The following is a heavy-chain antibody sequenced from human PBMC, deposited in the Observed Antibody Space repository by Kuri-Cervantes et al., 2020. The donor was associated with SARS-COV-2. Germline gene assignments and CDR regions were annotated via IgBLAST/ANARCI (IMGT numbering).Heavy chain of an antibody. V-gene: IGHV3-74*01. CDR2: MNGDGSSI. D-gene: IGHD6-13*01. CDR1: GFTFSRDT. CDR3: AKDMSQQLALYYFDY. J-gene: IGHJ4*02. Sequence: GESLKISCAASGFTFSRDTMYWVRQAPGKGLVWVSRMNGDGSSITYADSVKGRFTISRDNAKNTLYLQMNSLRVEDTALYYCAKDMSQQLALYYFDYWGQGTLVTVSS.